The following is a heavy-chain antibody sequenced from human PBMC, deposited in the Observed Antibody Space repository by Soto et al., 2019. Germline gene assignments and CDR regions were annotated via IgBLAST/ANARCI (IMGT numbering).Heavy chain of an antibody. CDR2: INPFDGSR. J-gene: IGHJ4*02. V-gene: IGHV1-46*03. CDR1: GYIFTSYY. Sequence: KVSCKASGYIFTSYYIHWVRQAPGQGLEWMGWINPFDGSRMFAQSFQGRVTMTRDTSTSTVYMEVSSLRSEDTAVYYCSRVDPGETSPFDHWGQGTLVTVS. D-gene: IGHD3-10*01. CDR3: SRVDPGETSPFDH.